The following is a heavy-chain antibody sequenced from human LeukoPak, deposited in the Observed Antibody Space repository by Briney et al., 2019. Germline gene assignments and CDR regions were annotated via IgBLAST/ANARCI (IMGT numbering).Heavy chain of an antibody. J-gene: IGHJ5*02. CDR2: INHSGST. CDR1: GGSFSGYY. V-gene: IGHV4-34*01. D-gene: IGHD3-10*01. Sequence: SETLSLTCAVYGGSFSGYYWSWIRQPPGKGLEWIGEINHSGSTNYNPSLKSRVTISVDTSKNQFSLKLSSVTAADTAVYYCARLRTYYYGSGMSPWFDPWGQGTLVTVSS. CDR3: ARLRTYYYGSGMSPWFDP.